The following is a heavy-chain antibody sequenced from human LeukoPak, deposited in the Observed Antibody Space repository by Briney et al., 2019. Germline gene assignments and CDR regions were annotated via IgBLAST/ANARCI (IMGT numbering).Heavy chain of an antibody. J-gene: IGHJ4*02. CDR3: ARALNSVASFDY. V-gene: IGHV1-46*01. CDR2: INPSDGST. Sequence: ASVKVSCKASGYTFITYYMHWVRQAPGQGRKWMGIINPSDGSTSYAQKFQGRVTMTRDTSTSTVYMELSSLRSEDTAVYYCARALNSVASFDYWGQGTLVTASS. CDR1: GYTFITYY. D-gene: IGHD4-23*01.